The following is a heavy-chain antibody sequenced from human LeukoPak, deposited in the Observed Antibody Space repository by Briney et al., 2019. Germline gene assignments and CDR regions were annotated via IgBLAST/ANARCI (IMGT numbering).Heavy chain of an antibody. Sequence: VGALRLSCAASGFTLSTNYMTWVRQAPGKGLEWVSVIYSGGTTYYADSVTGRFSISRDNPKNTLYLQMNSLRGEDTAVYYCARYDYGRSGFDYWGQGTLVTVSS. J-gene: IGHJ4*02. V-gene: IGHV3-66*01. CDR2: IYSGGTT. CDR1: GFTLSTNY. CDR3: ARYDYGRSGFDY. D-gene: IGHD5-12*01.